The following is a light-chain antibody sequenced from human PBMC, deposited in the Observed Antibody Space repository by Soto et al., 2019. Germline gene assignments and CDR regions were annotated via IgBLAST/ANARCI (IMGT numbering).Light chain of an antibody. CDR2: DAS. CDR1: QSVSSY. J-gene: IGKJ5*01. CDR3: QQRSNWPIT. Sequence: VGLKHTPATLSLHSKKRATLSCRASQSVSSYLAWYQQKPGQAPRLLIYDASNRATGIPARFSGSGSGTDFTLTISSLEPEDFAVYCCQQRSNWPITFGEGTRLEIK. V-gene: IGKV3-11*01.